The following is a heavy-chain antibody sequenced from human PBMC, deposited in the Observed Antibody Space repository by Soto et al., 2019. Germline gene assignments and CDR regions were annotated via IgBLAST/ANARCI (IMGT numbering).Heavy chain of an antibody. J-gene: IGHJ5*02. D-gene: IGHD3-9*01. V-gene: IGHV1-18*01. CDR3: ARETRIRYFDWLLHWFDP. CDR2: ISAYNGNT. Sequence: ASVKVSCKASGYTFTSYGISWVRQAPGQGLEWMGWISAYNGNTNYAQKLQGRVTMTTDTSTSTAYMELRSLRSDDTAVYYCARETRIRYFDWLLHWFDPWGQGTLVTVSS. CDR1: GYTFTSYG.